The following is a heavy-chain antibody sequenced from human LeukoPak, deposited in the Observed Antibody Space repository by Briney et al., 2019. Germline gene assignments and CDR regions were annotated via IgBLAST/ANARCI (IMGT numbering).Heavy chain of an antibody. J-gene: IGHJ5*02. CDR3: ARDSTYYYGSGSYYNWFDP. CDR2: IYDSGTT. Sequence: SETLSLTCTVSGGSISGYYWSWIRQPPGKRLEWIAYIYDSGTTNYNPSLKSRVTMSVDTSKNQFSLKLSSVTAADTAVYYCARDSTYYYGSGSYYNWFDPWGQGTLVTVSS. V-gene: IGHV4-59*12. D-gene: IGHD3-10*01. CDR1: GGSISGYY.